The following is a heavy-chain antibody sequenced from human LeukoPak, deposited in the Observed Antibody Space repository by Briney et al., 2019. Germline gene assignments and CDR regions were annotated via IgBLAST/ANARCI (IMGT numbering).Heavy chain of an antibody. CDR1: GFTVSNYD. J-gene: IGHJ4*02. V-gene: IGHV3-13*01. D-gene: IGHD6-19*01. CDR3: ARAVAGTYFDL. CDR2: IGIAGDT. Sequence: AGGSLRLSCAASGFTVSNYDMHWVRKATGKGLEWVSVIGIAGDTYYPGSVKGRFTISRENAKNSFYLQMNNLRAGDTAVYYCARAVAGTYFDLWGQGTLVTVSS.